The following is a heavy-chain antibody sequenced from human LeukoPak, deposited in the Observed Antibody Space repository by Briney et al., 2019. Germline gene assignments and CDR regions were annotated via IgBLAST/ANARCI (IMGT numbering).Heavy chain of an antibody. D-gene: IGHD1-14*01. V-gene: IGHV4-30-2*01. CDR2: IYHSGST. J-gene: IGHJ3*02. CDR1: GGSISSGGYS. CDR3: ARGRTGAFDI. Sequence: SQTLSLTCAVSGGSISSGGYSWSWIRQPPGEGLEWIGYIYHSGSTYYNPSLKSRVTISVDRSKNQFSLKLSSVTAADTAVYYCARGRTGAFDIWGQGTMVTVSS.